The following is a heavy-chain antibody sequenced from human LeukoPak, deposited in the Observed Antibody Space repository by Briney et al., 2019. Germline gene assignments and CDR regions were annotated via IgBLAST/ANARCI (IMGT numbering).Heavy chain of an antibody. D-gene: IGHD3-22*01. Sequence: GGSLRLSCAASGFTFNNYAVSWVRQAPGKGLEWVSGISGSGGSTNYADSVKGRFTISRDNPKNTLYLQMNSLRAEDTAVYYCAKDVEVIITVFDYWGQGTLVTVSS. V-gene: IGHV3-23*01. CDR1: GFTFNNYA. CDR2: ISGSGGST. J-gene: IGHJ4*02. CDR3: AKDVEVIITVFDY.